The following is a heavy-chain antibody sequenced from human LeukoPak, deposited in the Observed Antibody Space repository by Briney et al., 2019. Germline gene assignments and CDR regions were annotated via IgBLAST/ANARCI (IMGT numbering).Heavy chain of an antibody. J-gene: IGHJ4*02. D-gene: IGHD2-15*01. Sequence: ASVKVSCKVSGYTLTELSMHWVRQAPGKGLEWMGGFDPEDGETIYAQKFQGRVTMTEDTSTDTAYMELSSLRSEDTAVYYCATDTVYCSGGSCYRVVDYWGQGTLVTVSS. CDR3: ATDTVYCSGGSCYRVVDY. V-gene: IGHV1-24*01. CDR1: GYTLTELS. CDR2: FDPEDGET.